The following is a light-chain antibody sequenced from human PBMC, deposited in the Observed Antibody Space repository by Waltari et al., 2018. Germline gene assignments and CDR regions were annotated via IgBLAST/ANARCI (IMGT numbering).Light chain of an antibody. Sequence: QSALTPPASVSGSPGQSITISCTGTKNDVGAYKFVSWYQRHPGNAPKLIITDVSNRPSGVSNRFSGSKSGNTASLTISGLQAEDEAEYYCTAYTISSTLVFGGGTQLNVL. V-gene: IGLV2-14*03. CDR2: DVS. J-gene: IGLJ3*02. CDR1: KNDVGAYKF. CDR3: TAYTISSTLV.